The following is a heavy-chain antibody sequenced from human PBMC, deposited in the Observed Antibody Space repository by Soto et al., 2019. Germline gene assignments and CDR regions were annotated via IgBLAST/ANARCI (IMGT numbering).Heavy chain of an antibody. CDR3: ARDHDGTGTTYGMDV. V-gene: IGHV1-3*01. Sequence: ASVKVSCKASGYTSTSYAMHWVRQAPGQRLEWMGWINAGNGNTKYSQKFQGRVTITRDTSASTAYMELSSLRSEDTAVYYCARDHDGTGTTYGMDVWGQGTTVTVSS. D-gene: IGHD1-7*01. J-gene: IGHJ6*02. CDR2: INAGNGNT. CDR1: GYTSTSYA.